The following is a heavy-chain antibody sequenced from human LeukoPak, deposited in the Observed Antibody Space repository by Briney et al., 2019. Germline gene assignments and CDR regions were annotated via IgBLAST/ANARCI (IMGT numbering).Heavy chain of an antibody. CDR2: ISSGGDTF. CDR1: GSSFSVHT. J-gene: IGHJ4*02. D-gene: IGHD6-19*01. V-gene: IGHV3-48*02. Sequence: GGSLRLSCAASGSSFSVHTMNRVRQAPGKGLEWISYISSGGDTFYYADSVKGRFTISRDNANNSLYLQMNSLRDEDTAVYYCARDLFTSGWRFFDSWGQGTLVTVSS. CDR3: ARDLFTSGWRFFDS.